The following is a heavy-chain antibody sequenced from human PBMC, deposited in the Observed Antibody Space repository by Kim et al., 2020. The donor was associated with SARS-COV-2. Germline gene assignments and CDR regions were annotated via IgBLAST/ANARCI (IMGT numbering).Heavy chain of an antibody. J-gene: IGHJ3*02. CDR3: ARGMTTVTTWGDAFDI. Sequence: GGSLRLSCAASGFTFSSYGMHWVRQAPGNGLEWVAVIWYDGSNKYYADSVKGRFTISRDNSKNTLYLQMNSLRAEDTAVYYCARGMTTVTTWGDAFDIWG. CDR1: GFTFSSYG. V-gene: IGHV3-33*01. CDR2: IWYDGSNK. D-gene: IGHD4-17*01.